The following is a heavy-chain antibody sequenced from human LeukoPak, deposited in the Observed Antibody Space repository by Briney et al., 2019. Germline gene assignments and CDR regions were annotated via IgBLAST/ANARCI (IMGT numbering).Heavy chain of an antibody. CDR2: ISGSGGST. D-gene: IGHD3-22*01. V-gene: IGHV3-23*01. Sequence: PGASLRLSCAASGFIFSSYAMSWVRQAPGKGLEWVSAISGSGGSTYYADSVKGRFTISRDNSKNTLYLQMNSLRAEDTAVYYCAKDPLYYYDSSGYSLDYWGQGTLVTVSS. CDR1: GFIFSSYA. CDR3: AKDPLYYYDSSGYSLDY. J-gene: IGHJ4*02.